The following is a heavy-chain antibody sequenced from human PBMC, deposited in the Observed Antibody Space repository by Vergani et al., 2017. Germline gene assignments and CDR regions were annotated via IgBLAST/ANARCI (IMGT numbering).Heavy chain of an antibody. CDR1: GFTFSSYS. V-gene: IGHV3-21*01. CDR3: ARDSGTAMVGDWFDP. D-gene: IGHD5-18*01. Sequence: EVQLVESGGGLVKPGGSLRLSGAASGFTFSSYSMNWVRQAPGKGLEWVSSISSSSSYIYYADSVKGRFTISRDNAKNSLYLQMNSLRAEDTAVYYCARDSGTAMVGDWFDPWGQGTLVTVSS. J-gene: IGHJ5*02. CDR2: ISSSSSYI.